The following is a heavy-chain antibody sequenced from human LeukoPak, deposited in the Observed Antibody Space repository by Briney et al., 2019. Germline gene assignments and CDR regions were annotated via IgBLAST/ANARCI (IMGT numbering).Heavy chain of an antibody. V-gene: IGHV1-8*01. Sequence: GASVKVSCKASGCTFTSYDINWVRQATGQGLEWMGWMNPNSGNTGYAQKFQGRVTMTRDPSISTAYMELSSLRSEDTGVYFCARALAGTAELDVWGKGTTVTVSS. CDR2: MNPNSGNT. CDR3: ARALAGTAELDV. J-gene: IGHJ6*04. D-gene: IGHD1-1*01. CDR1: GCTFTSYD.